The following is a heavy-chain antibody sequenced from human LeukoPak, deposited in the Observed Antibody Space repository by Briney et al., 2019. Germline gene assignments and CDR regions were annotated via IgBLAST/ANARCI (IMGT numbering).Heavy chain of an antibody. J-gene: IGHJ4*02. Sequence: GGSLRLSCAASGSTFDDYGMSWVRQAPGKGLEWVSGINWNGGSTGYADSVKGRFTISRDNAKNSLYLQMNSLRAEDTALYYCARDRQYSSSSEWDYWGQGTLVTVSS. V-gene: IGHV3-20*04. D-gene: IGHD6-6*01. CDR2: INWNGGST. CDR1: GSTFDDYG. CDR3: ARDRQYSSSSEWDY.